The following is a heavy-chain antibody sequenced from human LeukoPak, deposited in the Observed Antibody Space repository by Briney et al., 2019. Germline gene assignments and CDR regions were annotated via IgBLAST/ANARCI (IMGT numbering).Heavy chain of an antibody. CDR1: GYTFTGYY. CDR2: ISVYNGHT. V-gene: IGHV1-18*04. CDR3: ARTPEKHIDH. J-gene: IGHJ4*02. D-gene: IGHD2-15*01. Sequence: ASVKVSCKASGYTFTGYYMHWVRQAPGQGLEWMGRISVYNGHTDFARNFQDRVTMTADTSTTTAYMELKSLRSDDTAVYYCARTPEKHIDHWGQGTLVTVSS.